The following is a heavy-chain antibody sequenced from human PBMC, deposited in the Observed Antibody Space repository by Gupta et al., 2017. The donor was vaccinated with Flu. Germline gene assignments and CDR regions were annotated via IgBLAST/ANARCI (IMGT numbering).Heavy chain of an antibody. CDR2: SILVLGKT. CDR3: SRRGGGHCSGCTCYACDF. D-gene: IGHD2-15*01. J-gene: IGHJ4*02. V-gene: IGHV1-69*01. Sequence: QVQLVQSGAAVKKPGSSVKFSCKASGVTFRSYVINWGRKAHGQGTGWMGGSILVLGKTTDDKKFQGRVTITADESTSKVYMEISSRRSEATAVYYWSRRGGGHCSGCTCYACDFWGQGTLGTVSS. CDR1: GVTFRSYV.